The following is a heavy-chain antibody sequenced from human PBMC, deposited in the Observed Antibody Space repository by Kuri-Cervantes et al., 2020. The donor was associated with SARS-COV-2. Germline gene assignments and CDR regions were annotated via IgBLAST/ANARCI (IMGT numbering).Heavy chain of an antibody. D-gene: IGHD1-26*01. J-gene: IGHJ3*02. CDR2: IWYDGSNK. CDR3: ARDVPTRGLGSSDAFDI. Sequence: GGSLRLSCAASGFTFSSYGMHWVRQAPGKGLEWVAVIWYDGSNKYYADSVKGRFTISRDNSKNTLYLQMNSLRAEDTAVYHCARDVPTRGLGSSDAFDIWGQGTMVTVSS. V-gene: IGHV3-33*01. CDR1: GFTFSSYG.